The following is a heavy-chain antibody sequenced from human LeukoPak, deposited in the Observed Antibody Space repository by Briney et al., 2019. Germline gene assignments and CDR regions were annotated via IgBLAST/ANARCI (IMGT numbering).Heavy chain of an antibody. J-gene: IGHJ4*02. V-gene: IGHV3-23*01. D-gene: IGHD3-22*01. Sequence: GGSLRLSCAASGFTFDSYAMTWVRQAPGKGLEWVSSISGGGGITNYADSAKGRFTISRDNSKYTLFLQMNSLRAEDTAVYYCARAGWLSIDYWGQGTLVTVSS. CDR1: GFTFDSYA. CDR3: ARAGWLSIDY. CDR2: ISGGGGIT.